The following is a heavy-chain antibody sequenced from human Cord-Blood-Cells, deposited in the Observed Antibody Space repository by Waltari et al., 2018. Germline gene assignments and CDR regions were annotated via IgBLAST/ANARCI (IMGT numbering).Heavy chain of an antibody. CDR2: INHSGNT. J-gene: IGHJ2*01. Sequence: QVQLQQWGAGLLKHSETLSLTCAVYGGSLSGYYWSWFRQPPGKGLEWIGEINHSGNTHNNPSLKSPVTKSVDTSKNQCALKLSSVTAADTAVYYCARFRGSGSYWYFDLWGRGTLVTVSS. V-gene: IGHV4-34*01. D-gene: IGHD3-10*01. CDR1: GGSLSGYY. CDR3: ARFRGSGSYWYFDL.